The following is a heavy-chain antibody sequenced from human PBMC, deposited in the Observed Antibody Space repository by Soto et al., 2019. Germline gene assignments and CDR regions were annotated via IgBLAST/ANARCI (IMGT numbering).Heavy chain of an antibody. CDR1: GFTFSSYG. V-gene: IGHV3-30*18. Sequence: GGSLRLSCAASGFTFSSYGMHWVRQAPGKGLEWVAVISYDGSNKYYADSVKGRFTISRDNSKNTLYLQMNSLRAEDTAVYYCAKDRNAAMVTCVDYWGQGTLVTVSS. J-gene: IGHJ4*02. CDR3: AKDRNAAMVTCVDY. D-gene: IGHD5-18*01. CDR2: ISYDGSNK.